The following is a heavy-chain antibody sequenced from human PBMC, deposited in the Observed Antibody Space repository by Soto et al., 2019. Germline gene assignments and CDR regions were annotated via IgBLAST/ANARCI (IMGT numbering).Heavy chain of an antibody. CDR3: ARDRVPMVRGVIITRKGFDY. CDR2: ISYDGSKK. CDR1: GFTFSSYA. V-gene: IGHV3-30-3*01. Sequence: QVQLVESGGGVVQPGRSLRLSCAASGFTFSSYAMHWVRQAPGKGLEWVPVISYDGSKKYYADSVKGRFTISRDNSKNTLYLQMNRLRAEDTAVYYCARDRVPMVRGVIITRKGFDYWGQGTLVTVSS. D-gene: IGHD3-10*01. J-gene: IGHJ4*02.